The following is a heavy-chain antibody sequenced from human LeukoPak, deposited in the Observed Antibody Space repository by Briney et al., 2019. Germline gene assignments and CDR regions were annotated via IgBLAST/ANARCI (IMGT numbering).Heavy chain of an antibody. CDR3: ARGAARPAPPHYYYYGMDV. V-gene: IGHV1-8*01. CDR2: MNPNSGNT. Sequence: GASVKVSCKASGYTFTSYDINWVRQATGQGLEWMGWMNPNSGNTGYAQKFQGRVTMTRNTSISTAYMELSSLRSEDTAVYYCARGAARPAPPHYYYYGMDVWGQGTTVTVSS. J-gene: IGHJ6*02. D-gene: IGHD6-6*01. CDR1: GYTFTSYD.